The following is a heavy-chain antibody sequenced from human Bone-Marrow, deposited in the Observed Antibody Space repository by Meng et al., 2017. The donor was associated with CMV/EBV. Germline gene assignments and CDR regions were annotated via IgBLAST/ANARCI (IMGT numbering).Heavy chain of an antibody. CDR3: ATSSLGGYYGPVDY. CDR2: IGIDDGKT. D-gene: IGHD3-3*01. CDR1: GYIFTSYG. Sequence: ASGKVSCKASGYIFTSYGITWVRQAPGQGLEWMGWIGIDDGKTNYAQKLQGRVTMTTDTSTRTAHMELRRMRSDDTAVYYCATSSLGGYYGPVDYWGQGTLVTVSS. J-gene: IGHJ4*02. V-gene: IGHV1-18*01.